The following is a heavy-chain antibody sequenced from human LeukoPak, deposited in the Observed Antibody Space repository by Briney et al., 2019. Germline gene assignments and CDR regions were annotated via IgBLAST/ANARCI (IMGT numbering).Heavy chain of an antibody. V-gene: IGHV3-30*18. D-gene: IGHD3-22*01. CDR1: GFTFSTYG. CDR3: AKDWDESSGYHDY. Sequence: GGPLRLSCAASGFTFSTYGMHWVRQAPGKGLDWVAVISYDGSKEYHADSVKGRFTISRDNSKNTLFLQMNSLRAEDTAVYYCAKDWDESSGYHDYWGQGTLVTVSS. CDR2: ISYDGSKE. J-gene: IGHJ4*02.